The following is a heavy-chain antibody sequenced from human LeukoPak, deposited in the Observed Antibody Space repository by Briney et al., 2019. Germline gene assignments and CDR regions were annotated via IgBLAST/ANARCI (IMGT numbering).Heavy chain of an antibody. CDR1: GGSISSYY. Sequence: SETLSLTCTVSGGSISSYYWSWIRQPPGKGLEWIGYIYYSGSTNYNPSLKSRVTISVDTSKNQFSLKLSSVTAADTAVYYCAREPLYTGFDYWGQGTLVTVSS. J-gene: IGHJ4*02. V-gene: IGHV4-59*01. CDR2: IYYSGST. D-gene: IGHD3-16*01. CDR3: AREPLYTGFDY.